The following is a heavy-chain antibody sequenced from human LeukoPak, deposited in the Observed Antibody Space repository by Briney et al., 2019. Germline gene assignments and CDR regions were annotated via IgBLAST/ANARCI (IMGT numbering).Heavy chain of an antibody. CDR2: TYYRSKGYN. CDR1: GDSVSSNSAA. D-gene: IGHD2-2*01. CDR3: ARDYYCSSVSCSFDY. Sequence: SQTLSLTYALSGDSVSSNSAAWNWVRQSPSRGLEWLGRTYYRSKGYNDYAVSVKSRINITPDTSKNQFSLQLNSVTPEDTAVYYCARDYYCSSVSCSFDYWGQGTLVTVSS. V-gene: IGHV6-1*01. J-gene: IGHJ4*02.